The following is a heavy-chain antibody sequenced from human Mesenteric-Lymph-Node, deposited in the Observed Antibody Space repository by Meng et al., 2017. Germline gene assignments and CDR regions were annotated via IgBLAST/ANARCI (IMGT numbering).Heavy chain of an antibody. V-gene: IGHV1-69*06. CDR3: VRDAASNSEAYYKSVNYFDF. CDR1: GGTFSSYA. Sequence: SVKVSCKASGGTFSSYAISWVRQAPGQGLEWMGRITLVFATTDYIQRFRGRLTITADKSTSTAYMELSSLTSEDTAVYYCVRDAASNSEAYYKSVNYFDFWGQGTLVTVSS. D-gene: IGHD3-10*01. CDR2: ITLVFATT. J-gene: IGHJ4*02.